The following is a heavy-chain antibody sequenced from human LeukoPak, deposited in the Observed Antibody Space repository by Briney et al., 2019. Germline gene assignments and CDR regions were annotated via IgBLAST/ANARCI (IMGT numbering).Heavy chain of an antibody. CDR3: ASSGSYRFDY. V-gene: IGHV3-7*03. Sequence: QAGGSLRLSCAASGFTFSSYWMNWARQAPGKGLEWVASINHNGNVNYYVDSVKGRFTISRDNAKNSLYLQMSNLRAEDTAVYYCASSGSYRFDYWGQGTLVTVSS. CDR1: GFTFSSYW. CDR2: INHNGNVN. D-gene: IGHD1-26*01. J-gene: IGHJ4*02.